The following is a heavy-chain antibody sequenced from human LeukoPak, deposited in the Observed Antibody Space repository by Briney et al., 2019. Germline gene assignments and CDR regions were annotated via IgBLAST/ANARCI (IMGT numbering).Heavy chain of an antibody. D-gene: IGHD3-3*02. V-gene: IGHV4-59*01. CDR2: IYYSGST. CDR3: ARAFYPGYYSYMAV. CDR1: GGSISPYY. J-gene: IGHJ6*03. Sequence: KASETLSLTCTVSGGSISPYYWSWIRQPPGKGLEWIGYIYYSGSTSYNPSLKSRVTISVDTSKNQFSLKLSSVTAADTAVYYCARAFYPGYYSYMAVWGKGTTVTVSS.